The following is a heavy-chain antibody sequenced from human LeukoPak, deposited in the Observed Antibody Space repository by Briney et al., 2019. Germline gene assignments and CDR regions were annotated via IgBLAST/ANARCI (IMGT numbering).Heavy chain of an antibody. V-gene: IGHV1-69*04. CDR2: IIPILGIA. D-gene: IGHD2-2*01. J-gene: IGHJ4*02. CDR1: GGTFSSYA. Sequence: SVKVSCTASGGTFSSYAISWVRQAPGQGLEWMGRIIPILGIANYAQKFQGRVTITADKSTSTAYMELSSLRSEDTAVYYCARGKYQLIPYYFDYWGQGTLVTVSS. CDR3: ARGKYQLIPYYFDY.